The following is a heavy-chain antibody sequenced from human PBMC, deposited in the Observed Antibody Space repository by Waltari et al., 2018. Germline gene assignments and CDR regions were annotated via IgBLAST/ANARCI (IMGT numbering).Heavy chain of an antibody. V-gene: IGHV4-4*07. J-gene: IGHJ3*02. CDR3: ARTTGARHDAFDI. Sequence: QVQLQESGRRLVKTSETLSLTCSFSDDSIASFYWSWIRQTAGKGLEWLGNIYTSGSTDYNPSLRGRVSMSIDNSRNQFSLNLISVTTADTAIYYCARTTGARHDAFDIWGQGTLVTVSS. CDR1: DDSIASFY. CDR2: IYTSGST. D-gene: IGHD1-1*01.